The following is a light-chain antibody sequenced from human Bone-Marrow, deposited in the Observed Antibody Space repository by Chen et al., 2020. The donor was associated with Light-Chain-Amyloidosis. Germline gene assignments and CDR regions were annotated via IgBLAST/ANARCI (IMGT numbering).Light chain of an antibody. CDR1: QTVSRY. CDR2: AAS. J-gene: IGKJ4*01. V-gene: IGKV1-39*01. Sequence: DSQLTQFPSSLSASVGDRVTITCRASQTVSRYLNWYQQKPGKAPRLLIYAASNLQSGVPSRFSGSGTGTDFTITISSLQLEDFATYYCQQSYSSPLTCGGGNRVEIK. CDR3: QQSYSSPLT.